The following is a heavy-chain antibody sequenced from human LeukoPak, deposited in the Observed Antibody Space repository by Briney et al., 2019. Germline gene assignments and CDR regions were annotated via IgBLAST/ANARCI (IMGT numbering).Heavy chain of an antibody. D-gene: IGHD2-15*01. V-gene: IGHV4-4*07. CDR3: AREEVVAATRSDYYYGMDV. CDR2: IYTSGST. CDR1: GGSISSYY. Sequence: SETLSLTCTVSGGSISSYYWSWIRQPAGKGLEWIGRIYTSGSTNYNPSLKSRVTMSVDTSKNQFSLKLSSVTAADTAVYYCAREEVVAATRSDYYYGMDVWGQGTTVTVSS. J-gene: IGHJ6*02.